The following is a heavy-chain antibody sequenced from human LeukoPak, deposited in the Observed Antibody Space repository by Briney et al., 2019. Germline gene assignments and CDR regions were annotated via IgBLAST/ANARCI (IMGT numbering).Heavy chain of an antibody. CDR2: ISSSSSYI. CDR3: ARVTYYYDSSGYSSGGRSYYYGMDV. D-gene: IGHD3-22*01. J-gene: IGHJ6*02. Sequence: GGSLRLSCAASGFTFSSYSMNWVRQAPGKGPEWVSSISSSSSYIYYADSVKGRFTISRDNAKNSLYLQMNSLRAEDTAVYYCARVTYYYDSSGYSSGGRSYYYGMDVWGQGTTVTVSS. V-gene: IGHV3-21*01. CDR1: GFTFSSYS.